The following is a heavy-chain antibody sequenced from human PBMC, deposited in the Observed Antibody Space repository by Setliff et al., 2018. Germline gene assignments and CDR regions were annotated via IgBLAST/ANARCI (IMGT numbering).Heavy chain of an antibody. CDR3: APFCSHSSFCPPPD. CDR2: IYTGGNT. Sequence: GGSLRLSCAGSGFTVSGNYMHWVRQAPGKGLEWVSVIYTGGNTFYADSVKGRFTISRDNSKNTLYLQMNSLRAEDTAVYYCAPFCSHSSFCPPPDWGQGTLVTVSS. CDR1: GFTVSGNY. V-gene: IGHV3-53*01. J-gene: IGHJ4*02. D-gene: IGHD2-15*01.